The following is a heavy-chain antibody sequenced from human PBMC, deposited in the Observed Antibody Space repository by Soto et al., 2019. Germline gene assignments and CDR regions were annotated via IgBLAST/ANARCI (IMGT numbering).Heavy chain of an antibody. CDR1: GGSINSGGYY. CDR3: ARGYRQSGYSSSWVFDY. D-gene: IGHD6-13*01. V-gene: IGHV4-31*03. J-gene: IGHJ4*02. Sequence: QVQLRESGPGLVKPSQTLSLTCTVSGGSINSGGYYWNWIRQHPGKGLEWIGYMYYSGSTYYNPFRTRRVIISADTSDNHFALKLSSVTAADTAVYFCARGYRQSGYSSSWVFDYWGQGTLVSVSS. CDR2: MYYSGST.